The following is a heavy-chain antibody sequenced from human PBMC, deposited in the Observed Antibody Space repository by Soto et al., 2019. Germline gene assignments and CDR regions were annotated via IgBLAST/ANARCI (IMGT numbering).Heavy chain of an antibody. CDR3: ARADFWSGRNWFDP. CDR2: IYSGGST. V-gene: IGHV3-53*04. D-gene: IGHD3-3*01. CDR1: GFTVSSNY. Sequence: GSLRLSCAASGFTVSSNYMSWVRQAPGKGLEWVSVIYSGGSTYYADSVKGRFTISRHNSKNTLYLQMNSLRAEDTAVYYCARADFWSGRNWFDPWGQGTLVTVSS. J-gene: IGHJ5*02.